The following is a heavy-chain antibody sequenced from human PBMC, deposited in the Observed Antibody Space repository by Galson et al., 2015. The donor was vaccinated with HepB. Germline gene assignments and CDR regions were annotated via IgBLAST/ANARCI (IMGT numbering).Heavy chain of an antibody. CDR2: ISWDGGST. CDR3: AKDINHSTSYYYYGMDV. V-gene: IGHV3-43D*03. Sequence: SLRLSCAASGFTFDDYAMHWVRQAPGKGLEWVSLISWDGGSTYYADSVKGRFTISRDNSKNSLYLQMNSLRAEDTALYYCAKDINHSTSYYYYGMDVWGQGTTVTVSS. D-gene: IGHD6-13*01. CDR1: GFTFDDYA. J-gene: IGHJ6*02.